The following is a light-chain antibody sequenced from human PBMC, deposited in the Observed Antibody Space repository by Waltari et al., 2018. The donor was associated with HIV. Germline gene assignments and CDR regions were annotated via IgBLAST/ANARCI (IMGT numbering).Light chain of an antibody. CDR1: SSNIGNNP. V-gene: IGLV1-44*01. Sequence: QSVMTQPPSASGTPGQSVTISCSGSSSNIGNNPVNWYQQLPGPAPKLLIYTNNQRPSGVPDRFSGSRSGTSASLAISGLQSEDEADYYCAAWDDSLSGVVFGGGTKLTVL. J-gene: IGLJ2*01. CDR2: TNN. CDR3: AAWDDSLSGVV.